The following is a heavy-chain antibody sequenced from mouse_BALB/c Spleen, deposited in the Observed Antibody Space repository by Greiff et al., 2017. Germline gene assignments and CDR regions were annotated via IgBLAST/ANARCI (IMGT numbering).Heavy chain of an antibody. D-gene: IGHD1-1*01. Sequence: EVKLQESGGDLVKPGGSLKLSCAASGFTFSSYGMSWVRQTPDKRLEWVATISSGGSYTYYPDSVKGRFTISRDNAKNTLYLQMSSLKSEDTAMYYCARLLRSYYFDYWGQGTTLTVSS. CDR2: ISSGGSYT. J-gene: IGHJ2*01. CDR1: GFTFSSYG. CDR3: ARLLRSYYFDY. V-gene: IGHV5-6*01.